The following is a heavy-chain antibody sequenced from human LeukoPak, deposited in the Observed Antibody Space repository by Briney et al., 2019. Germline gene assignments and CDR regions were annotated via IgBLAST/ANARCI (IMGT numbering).Heavy chain of an antibody. V-gene: IGHV4-59*01. J-gene: IGHJ5*02. CDR3: ARVVVVAATWFDP. CDR1: GGSISSYY. Sequence: SETLSLTCTVSGGSISSYYWSWIRQPPGKGLEWIGYIYYSGSTNYNPSLKSRVTISVDTSKNQVSLKLSSVTAADSVVYYWARVVVVAATWFDPWGQGTLVTVSS. D-gene: IGHD2-15*01. CDR2: IYYSGST.